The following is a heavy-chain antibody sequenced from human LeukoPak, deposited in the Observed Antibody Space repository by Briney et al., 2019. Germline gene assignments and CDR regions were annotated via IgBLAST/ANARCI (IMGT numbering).Heavy chain of an antibody. CDR2: ISGTTGSI. Sequence: GGSLRLSCVASGITFSDYAMAWVRLAPGKGLEWVSTISGTTGSIYYAGSVEGRFTISRDNSKNTLYLQMKSLRDEDTAVYYCARVKGYFDSGNYYGFFDYWGQGALVTVSS. D-gene: IGHD3-10*01. CDR1: GITFSDYA. CDR3: ARVKGYFDSGNYYGFFDY. V-gene: IGHV3-23*01. J-gene: IGHJ4*02.